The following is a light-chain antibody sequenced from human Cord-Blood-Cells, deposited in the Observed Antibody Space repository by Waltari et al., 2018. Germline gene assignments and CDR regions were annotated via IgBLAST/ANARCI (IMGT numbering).Light chain of an antibody. Sequence: QSVLTQPPSASGTPGQRVTISCSGSSSNIGSNNVNWYQQLPGTAPKLRLYSNNRRPSGVPDRVSGSKSGTSASLAISGLQSEDEADYYCAAWDDSLIWVFGGGTKLTVL. CDR3: AAWDDSLIWV. CDR1: SSNIGSNN. J-gene: IGLJ3*02. V-gene: IGLV1-44*01. CDR2: SNN.